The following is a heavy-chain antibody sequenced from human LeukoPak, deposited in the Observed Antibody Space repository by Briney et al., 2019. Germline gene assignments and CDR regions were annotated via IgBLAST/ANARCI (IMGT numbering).Heavy chain of an antibody. V-gene: IGHV5-51*01. D-gene: IGHD6-13*01. CDR2: IYPGDSDT. Sequence: GESLKISCKGSGYSFTSYWIGWVRQMPGKGLEWMGIIYPGDSDTRYSPSFQGQVTISADKSISTAYLQWGSLKASDTAMYYCARHLIAAAGDNWFDPWGQGTLVTVSS. CDR1: GYSFTSYW. J-gene: IGHJ5*02. CDR3: ARHLIAAAGDNWFDP.